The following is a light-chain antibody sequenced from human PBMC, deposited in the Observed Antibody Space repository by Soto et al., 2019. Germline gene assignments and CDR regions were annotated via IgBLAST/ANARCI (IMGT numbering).Light chain of an antibody. CDR3: QQFGNSPWT. J-gene: IGKJ1*01. CDR1: QSVSSSY. CDR2: GAS. V-gene: IGKV3-20*01. Sequence: EIVLTQSPGTLSLSPEERATLSCRASQSVSSSYLAWYQQKPGQAPSLLIYGASRRATGIPDRFSGSGSGTDFTLTISRLDPEDFAVYYCQQFGNSPWTFGQGTKVEIK.